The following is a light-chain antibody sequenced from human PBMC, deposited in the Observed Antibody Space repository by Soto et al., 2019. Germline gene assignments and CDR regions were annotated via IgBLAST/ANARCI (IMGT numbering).Light chain of an antibody. CDR3: QQYGSSPGFT. J-gene: IGKJ3*01. CDR1: QSVSSSY. Sequence: EIVLTQSPGTLSLSPGERATLSCRASQSVSSSYLAWYQQKPGQAPRLLIYGESSRATGIPDRFSGSGSGTDFTLTISSLEPEDFAVYYCQQYGSSPGFTFGPGTKVDIK. CDR2: GES. V-gene: IGKV3-20*01.